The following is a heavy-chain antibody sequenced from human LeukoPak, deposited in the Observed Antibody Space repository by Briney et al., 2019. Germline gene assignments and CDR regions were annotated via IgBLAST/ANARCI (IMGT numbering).Heavy chain of an antibody. CDR3: ARLFLECDYIGYYFDY. Sequence: SETLSLTCTVSGYSISSGYYWGWIRQPPGKGLEWIGSIYHSGSTYYNPSLKSRVTISVDTSKNQFSLKLSSVTAADTAVYYCARLFLECDYIGYYFDYWGQGTLVTVSS. J-gene: IGHJ4*02. D-gene: IGHD4-11*01. CDR1: GYSISSGYY. CDR2: IYHSGST. V-gene: IGHV4-38-2*02.